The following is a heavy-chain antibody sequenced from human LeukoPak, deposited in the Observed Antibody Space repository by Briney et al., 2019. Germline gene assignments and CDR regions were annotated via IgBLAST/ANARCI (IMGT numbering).Heavy chain of an antibody. CDR2: ISWNSGSI. CDR1: GLTFDDYA. Sequence: GGSLRLSCAASGLTFDDYAMHWVRQAPGKGLEWVSGISWNSGSIGYADSVKGRFTISRDNAQNSLFLQMNSLRAEDTAVYYCARVGITMVRGYAFDIWGQGTMVTVSS. V-gene: IGHV3-9*01. D-gene: IGHD3-10*01. CDR3: ARVGITMVRGYAFDI. J-gene: IGHJ3*02.